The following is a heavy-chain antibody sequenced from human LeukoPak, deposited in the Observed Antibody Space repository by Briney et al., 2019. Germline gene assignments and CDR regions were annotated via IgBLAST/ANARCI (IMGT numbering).Heavy chain of an antibody. CDR3: ASRYYDFWSGYYTLGYFQH. Sequence: SVKVSCKASGGTFSSYAISWVRQAPVQGLEWMGGIIPIFGTANYAQKFQGRVTITTDESTSTAYMELSSLRSEDTAVYYCASRYYDFWSGYYTLGYFQHWGQGTLVTVSS. J-gene: IGHJ1*01. D-gene: IGHD3-3*01. CDR2: IIPIFGTA. CDR1: GGTFSSYA. V-gene: IGHV1-69*05.